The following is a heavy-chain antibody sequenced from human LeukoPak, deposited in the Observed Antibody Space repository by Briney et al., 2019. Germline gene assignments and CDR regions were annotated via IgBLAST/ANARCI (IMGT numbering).Heavy chain of an antibody. CDR3: AREAKSYYYDSSGYYSEALYFDY. CDR2: IYTSGST. J-gene: IGHJ4*02. CDR1: GGSISSGSYY. Sequence: SETLSLTCTVSGGSISSGSYYWSWIRQPAGKGLEWIGRIYTSGSTNYNPSLKSRVTISVDTSENQFSLKLSSVTAADTAVYYCAREAKSYYYDSSGYYSEALYFDYWGQGTLVTVSS. D-gene: IGHD3-22*01. V-gene: IGHV4-61*02.